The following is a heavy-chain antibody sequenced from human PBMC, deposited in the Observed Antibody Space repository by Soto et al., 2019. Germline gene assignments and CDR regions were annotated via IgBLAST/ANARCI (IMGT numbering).Heavy chain of an antibody. CDR2: IWYDGSNK. CDR3: ARDSGRGYLPDS. J-gene: IGHJ4*02. V-gene: IGHV3-33*01. Sequence: QVQLVESGGGVVQPGRSLRLSCAASGFTFSSYGMHWVRQAPGKGLEWVAVIWYDGSNKYYADSVKGRFTISRDNSKNTLYLQMNSLRAEDTAVYYCARDSGRGYLPDSWGQGTLVTVSS. CDR1: GFTFSSYG. D-gene: IGHD5-12*01.